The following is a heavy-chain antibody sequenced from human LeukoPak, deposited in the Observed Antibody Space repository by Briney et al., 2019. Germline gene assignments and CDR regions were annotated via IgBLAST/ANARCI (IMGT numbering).Heavy chain of an antibody. V-gene: IGHV3-23*01. D-gene: IGHD3-22*01. J-gene: IGHJ3*01. CDR1: GFIFGSYA. CDR3: AKEDYYDSRGHIKLDAFDV. Sequence: PGGSLRLSCAVSGFIFGSYAMGWVRQAPGKGLEWVSTISGPGDNTYYADSVKGRFTISRDNSKNTLYLQMNSLRAGDTAIYYCAKEDYYDSRGHIKLDAFDVWGQGTMVTVSS. CDR2: ISGPGDNT.